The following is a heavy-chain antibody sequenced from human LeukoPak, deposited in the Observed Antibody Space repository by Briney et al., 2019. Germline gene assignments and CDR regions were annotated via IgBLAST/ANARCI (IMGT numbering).Heavy chain of an antibody. D-gene: IGHD6-19*01. V-gene: IGHV4-59*12. Sequence: SETLSLTCTVSGGSISSYYWSWIRQPPGKGLEWIGYIYYSGSTNYNPSLKSRVTISVDTSKNQFSLKLSSVTAADTAVYYCARALKMSSGWYKSSRWEKYYFDYWGQGTLVTVSS. CDR3: ARALKMSSGWYKSSRWEKYYFDY. CDR2: IYYSGST. CDR1: GGSISSYY. J-gene: IGHJ4*02.